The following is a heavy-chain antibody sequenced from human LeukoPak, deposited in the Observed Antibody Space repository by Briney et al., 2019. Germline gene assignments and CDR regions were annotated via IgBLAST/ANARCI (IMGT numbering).Heavy chain of an antibody. V-gene: IGHV4-39*01. Sequence: SETLSLTCTVSGGSISSSSYYWGWIRQPPGKGLEWIGSIYYSGSTYYNPSLKSRVTISVDTSKNQFSLKLSSVTAADTAVYYCARGGHYDFWSGYLHYNWFDPWGQGTLVTVSS. CDR1: GGSISSSSYY. J-gene: IGHJ5*02. D-gene: IGHD3-3*01. CDR2: IYYSGST. CDR3: ARGGHYDFWSGYLHYNWFDP.